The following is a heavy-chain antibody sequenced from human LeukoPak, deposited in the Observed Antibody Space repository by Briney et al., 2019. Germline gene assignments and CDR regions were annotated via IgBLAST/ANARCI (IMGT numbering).Heavy chain of an antibody. CDR2: ISYDGSNK. CDR3: ARKHGSWGELPSSDY. CDR1: GFTFSSYA. V-gene: IGHV3-30-3*01. Sequence: PGGSLRLSCAASGFTFSSYAMHWVRQAPGKGLEWVAVISYDGSNKYYADSVKGRFTISRDNSKNTLYLQMNSLRAEDTAVYFCARKHGSWGELPSSDYWGQGTLVTVSS. D-gene: IGHD1-26*01. J-gene: IGHJ4*02.